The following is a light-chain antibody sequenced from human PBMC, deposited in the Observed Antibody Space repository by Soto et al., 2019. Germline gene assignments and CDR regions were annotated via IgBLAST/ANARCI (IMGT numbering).Light chain of an antibody. Sequence: QSVLTQPPSVSGAPGQRVTISCTGSSSNIGAGYDVHWYQQLPGTAPKLLIYGNSNRPSGVPDRFSGSKSGTSASLAITWLQAEDEADYYCQSYDSSLSAEDVVFGGGTKLTVL. CDR2: GNS. V-gene: IGLV1-40*01. J-gene: IGLJ2*01. CDR3: QSYDSSLSAEDVV. CDR1: SSNIGAGYD.